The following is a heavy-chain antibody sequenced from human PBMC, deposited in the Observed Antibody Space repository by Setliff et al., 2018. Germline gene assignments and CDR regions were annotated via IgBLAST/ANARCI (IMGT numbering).Heavy chain of an antibody. Sequence: SETLSLTCNVSGDSMSSYYWSWIRQAPGKGLEWLGYIQKRGSTTTKYNPSLGSRISMSLDTSKNQFSLQLSSVSDGDTAVYYCARDQFSSGWYGPPESYFDCWGQGILVTVSS. CDR1: GDSMSSYY. CDR2: IQKRGSTTT. V-gene: IGHV4-59*01. CDR3: ARDQFSSGWYGPPESYFDC. J-gene: IGHJ4*02. D-gene: IGHD6-19*01.